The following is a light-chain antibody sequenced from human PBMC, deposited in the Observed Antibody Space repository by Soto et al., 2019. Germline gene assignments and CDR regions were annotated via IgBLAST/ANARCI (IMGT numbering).Light chain of an antibody. CDR2: KAS. CDR3: QEYDTYST. CDR1: QSISNW. V-gene: IGKV1-5*03. Sequence: DIQMTQSPSTLSASVGDRVTITCRASQSISNWLAWYQQKPGKAPKLLIYKASTLETGVPSRFSGSGSGTDFTLTVSSLQPDDFATYYCQEYDTYSTFGQGTK. J-gene: IGKJ1*01.